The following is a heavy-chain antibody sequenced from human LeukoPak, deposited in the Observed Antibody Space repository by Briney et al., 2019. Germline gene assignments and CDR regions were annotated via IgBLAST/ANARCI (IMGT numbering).Heavy chain of an antibody. V-gene: IGHV3-23*01. CDR2: ISGSGGST. J-gene: IGHJ6*04. CDR3: AKAQTNYYYYYGMDV. CDR1: GFTFSSYA. Sequence: GGSLRLSCAASGFTFSSYAMSWVRQAPGKGLEWVSAISGSGGSTYYADSVKGRFTISRDNSKNTLYLQMNSLRAEDTAVYYCAKAQTNYYYYYGMDVWGKGTTVTVSS.